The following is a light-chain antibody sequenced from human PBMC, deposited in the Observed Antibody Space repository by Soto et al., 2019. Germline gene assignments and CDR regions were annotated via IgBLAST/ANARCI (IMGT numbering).Light chain of an antibody. J-gene: IGLJ3*02. Sequence: QSVLTQPPSVSGAPGQRVTISCTGSSSNIGAGYDVHWYQQLPGTAPKLLIYGNNNRPSGVPDRFSVSKSGTSASLAITGLQAEDEADFYCQSYDNSLSAGVFGGGTKVTVL. V-gene: IGLV1-40*01. CDR1: SSNIGAGYD. CDR2: GNN. CDR3: QSYDNSLSAGV.